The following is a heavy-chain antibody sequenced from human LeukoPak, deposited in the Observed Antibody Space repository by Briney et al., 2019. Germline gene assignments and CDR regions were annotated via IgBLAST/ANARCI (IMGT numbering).Heavy chain of an antibody. Sequence: SYDGSNKYYAASVKCRFTISRDNSKNTLYLQMNSLRAEDTAVYYCAKDRESYYYGSGTLNWGQGTLVTVSS. CDR2: SYDGSNK. V-gene: IGHV3-30*18. D-gene: IGHD3-10*01. J-gene: IGHJ4*02. CDR3: AKDRESYYYGSGTLN.